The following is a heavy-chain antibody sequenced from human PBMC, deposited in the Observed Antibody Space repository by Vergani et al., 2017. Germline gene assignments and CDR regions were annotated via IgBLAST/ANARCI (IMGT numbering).Heavy chain of an antibody. J-gene: IGHJ1*01. D-gene: IGHD3-22*01. CDR3: ARDFRHYYDSSGYYYGEYFQH. CDR1: GGTFSSYA. V-gene: IGHV1-2*02. Sequence: QVQLVQSGAEVKKPGSSVKVSCKASGGTFSSYAISWVRQAPGQGLEWMGWINPNSGGTNYAQKFQGRVTMTRDTSISTAYMELSRLRSDDTAVYYCARDFRHYYDSSGYYYGEYFQHWGQGTLVTVSS. CDR2: INPNSGGT.